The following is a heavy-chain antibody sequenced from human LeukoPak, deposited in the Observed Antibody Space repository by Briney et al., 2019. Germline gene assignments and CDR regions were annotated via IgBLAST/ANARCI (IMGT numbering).Heavy chain of an antibody. CDR3: ARDRLSAAHGAFDI. CDR2: IRSGSSNM. D-gene: IGHD2-15*01. J-gene: IGHJ3*02. CDR1: GFTFNSYN. Sequence: GGSLRLSCAASGFTFNSYNINWVRQAPGKGLEWVSSIRSGSSNMYYSDSVKGRFTISRDNDKNSMYLQMNSLRAEDTAVYYCARDRLSAAHGAFDIWGRGTMVTVSS. V-gene: IGHV3-21*01.